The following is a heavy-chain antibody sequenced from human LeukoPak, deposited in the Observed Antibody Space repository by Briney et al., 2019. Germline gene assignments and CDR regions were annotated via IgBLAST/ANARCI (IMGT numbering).Heavy chain of an antibody. CDR1: GYTFTGYY. CDR2: INPNSGGT. D-gene: IGHD3-10*01. J-gene: IGHJ4*02. V-gene: IGHV1-2*02. CDR3: ARDGLWFGELLSY. Sequence: ASVKVSCKASGYTFTGYYMHWVRQAPGQGLEWMGWINPNSGGTNYAQKFQGRVTMSRDTSISTVYMELSRQRSDDTAAYYCARDGLWFGELLSYWGQGTLVTVSS.